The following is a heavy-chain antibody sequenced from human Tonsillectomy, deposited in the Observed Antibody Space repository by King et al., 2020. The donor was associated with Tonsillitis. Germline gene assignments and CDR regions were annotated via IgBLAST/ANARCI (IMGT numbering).Heavy chain of an antibody. J-gene: IGHJ6*02. CDR2: MNPNSGNT. CDR1: GYTFTSYD. CDR3: ARPGSYPYYYYGMDV. V-gene: IGHV1-8*01. Sequence: QLVQSGAEVKKPGASVKVSCKASGYTFTSYDINWVRQATEQGLEWMGWMNPNSGNTGYAQKFQGRVTMTRNTSISTAYMELSSLRSEDTAVYYWARPGSYPYYYYGMDVWGQGTTVTVSS. D-gene: IGHD1-26*01.